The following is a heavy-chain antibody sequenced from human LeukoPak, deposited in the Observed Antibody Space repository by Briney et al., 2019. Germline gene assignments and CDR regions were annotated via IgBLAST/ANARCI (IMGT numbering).Heavy chain of an antibody. V-gene: IGHV3-30-3*01. D-gene: IGHD3-22*01. CDR2: ISYDGSNK. CDR3: ASRALHSSGYCFEAFC. J-gene: IGHJ4*02. CDR1: GFTFSSYA. Sequence: GGSLRLSCAASGFTFSSYAMHWVRQAPGKGLEWVAVISYDGSNKYYADSVKGRFTISRDNSKNTLYLQMNSLRAEDTAVYYCASRALHSSGYCFEAFCWGQGTLVTVSS.